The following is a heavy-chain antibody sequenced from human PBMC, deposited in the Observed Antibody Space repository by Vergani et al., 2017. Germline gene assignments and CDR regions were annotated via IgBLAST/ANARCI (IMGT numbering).Heavy chain of an antibody. V-gene: IGHV1-46*01. Sequence: QVQLVQSGAEVKKPGASVKVSCKASGYTFTSYYMHWVRQAPGQGLEWMGIINPSGGSTSYAQKFQGRVTMTRDTSTSTVYMELSSLRAEDTAVYYCANDGYGDEFFDYWGQGTLVTVSS. CDR1: GYTFTSYY. J-gene: IGHJ4*02. CDR3: ANDGYGDEFFDY. D-gene: IGHD4-17*01. CDR2: INPSGGST.